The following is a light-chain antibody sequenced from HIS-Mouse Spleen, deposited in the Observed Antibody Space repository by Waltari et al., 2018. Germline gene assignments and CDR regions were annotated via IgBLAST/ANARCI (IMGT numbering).Light chain of an antibody. Sequence: SYELTQPPSVSVSPGQTASITCSGVKLGDKSACWYQQKPGQSPVLVIYQDSKRPSGIPERFSGSNSGNTATLTISGTQAMDEADYYCQAWDSSTVVFGGGTKLTVL. CDR3: QAWDSSTVV. CDR2: QDS. V-gene: IGLV3-1*01. CDR1: KLGDKS. J-gene: IGLJ2*01.